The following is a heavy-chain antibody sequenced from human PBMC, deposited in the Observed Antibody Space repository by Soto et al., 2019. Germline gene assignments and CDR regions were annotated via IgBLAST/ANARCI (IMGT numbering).Heavy chain of an antibody. Sequence: SETLSLTCTVSGGSISSGDYYWIWIRQPPGKGLEWIGYIYYSGSTYYNPSLKSRVTISVDTSKNQFSLKLSSVTAADTAVYYCARVGGFGELSWGAFDYWGQGTLVTVSS. CDR3: ARVGGFGELSWGAFDY. CDR2: IYYSGST. CDR1: GGSISSGDYY. D-gene: IGHD3-10*01. J-gene: IGHJ4*02. V-gene: IGHV4-30-4*01.